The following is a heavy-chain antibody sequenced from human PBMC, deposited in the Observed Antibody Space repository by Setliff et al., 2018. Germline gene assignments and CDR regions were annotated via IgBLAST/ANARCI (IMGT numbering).Heavy chain of an antibody. D-gene: IGHD1-26*01. CDR3: ARTVRSGSYHYYYMDV. J-gene: IGHJ6*03. CDR2: IYSDDDK. Sequence: GSGPTLVNPTQTLTLTCTFSGFSLNTSGVGVGWIRQPPGKALEWLALIYSDDDKLYSPSLKIRLTISKDTSKNQVVLTMTNMDSVDTATYYCARTVRSGSYHYYYMDVWGKGTTVTVSS. CDR1: GFSLNTSGVG. V-gene: IGHV2-5*02.